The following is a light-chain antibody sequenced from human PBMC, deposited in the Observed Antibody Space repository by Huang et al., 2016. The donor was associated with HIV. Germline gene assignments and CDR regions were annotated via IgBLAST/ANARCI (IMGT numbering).Light chain of an antibody. CDR1: QGIRND. V-gene: IGKV1-6*01. CDR3: LQDYNYTFT. CDR2: AAS. Sequence: AIQMTQSPSSLSASVGDRVTITCRTSQGIRNDLGWYQQKPGKAPKLLIYAASSLQGGVPARFSGSGSGTDFTLTISSLQPEDFATYYCLQDYNYTFTFGPGTKVDIK. J-gene: IGKJ3*01.